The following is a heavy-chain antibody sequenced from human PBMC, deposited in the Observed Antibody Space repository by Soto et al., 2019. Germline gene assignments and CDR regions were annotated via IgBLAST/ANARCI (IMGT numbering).Heavy chain of an antibody. CDR1: GGSISSYY. J-gene: IGHJ5*02. V-gene: IGHV4-59*12. D-gene: IGHD1-1*01. CDR3: ARWGALQMDWFDP. CDR2: IHYSGST. Sequence: SETLSLTCTVSGGSISSYYWSWIRQSPGKGLEWIGYIHYSGSTKSNPSLKSRVTISVDKSKNQFSLKLSSVTAADTAVYYCARWGALQMDWFDPWGQGTLLTVSS.